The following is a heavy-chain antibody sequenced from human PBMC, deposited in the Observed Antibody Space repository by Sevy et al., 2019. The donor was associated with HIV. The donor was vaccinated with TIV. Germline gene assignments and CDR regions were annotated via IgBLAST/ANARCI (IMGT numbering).Heavy chain of an antibody. Sequence: GGSLRLSCAGSGFSITSYWMHWVCQAPGKGLVWVSRMNEDGSVTNHADSVRGRFTISRDNAKNTLYLQMNSLRVEDMAVYYCVKDFGGPTDYWGQGTLVTVSS. CDR2: MNEDGSVT. CDR3: VKDFGGPTDY. V-gene: IGHV3-74*01. CDR1: GFSITSYW. J-gene: IGHJ4*02. D-gene: IGHD3-16*01.